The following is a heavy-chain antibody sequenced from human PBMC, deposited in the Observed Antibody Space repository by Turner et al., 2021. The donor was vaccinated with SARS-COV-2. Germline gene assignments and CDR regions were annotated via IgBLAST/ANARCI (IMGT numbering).Heavy chain of an antibody. CDR3: AKAPNREYYDFWSGYLYYFDY. D-gene: IGHD3-3*01. CDR2: ISWNSGSI. Sequence: EVQLVESGGGLVQPGRSLRLSCAASGFTFDDYAMHWGRQAPGKGLEWVSGISWNSGSIAYADSVKGRFTISRDNAKNSLYLQMNSLRAEDTALYYCAKAPNREYYDFWSGYLYYFDYWGQGTLVTVSS. J-gene: IGHJ4*02. V-gene: IGHV3-9*01. CDR1: GFTFDDYA.